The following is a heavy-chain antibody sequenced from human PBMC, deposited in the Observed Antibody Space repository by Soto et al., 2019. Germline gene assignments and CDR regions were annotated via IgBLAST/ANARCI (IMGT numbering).Heavy chain of an antibody. Sequence: PSETLSLTCTVSGASINSYYWTWIRQPPGKGLEWIGYIYYSGSTNYNPSLRSRVTTSVDTSKNQFSLKLSSVTAADTAVYYCARVLSGVVVVAANVPGFDPWGQGTLGTVS. J-gene: IGHJ5*02. CDR2: IYYSGST. CDR1: GASINSYY. CDR3: ARVLSGVVVVAANVPGFDP. D-gene: IGHD2-15*01. V-gene: IGHV4-59*12.